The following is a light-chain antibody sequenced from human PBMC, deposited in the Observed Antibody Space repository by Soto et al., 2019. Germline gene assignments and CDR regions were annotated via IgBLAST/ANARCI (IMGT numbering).Light chain of an antibody. Sequence: DIQMTQSPSTLSASVGARVTITCRASQSISTWLAWYQQKPGTAPKLLIYKASTLESGVPSRFSGIRSGTEFTLTVSSLQPEDFANYYGQQYNDSFPYTFGQGTRLEIK. CDR1: QSISTW. CDR2: KAS. V-gene: IGKV1-5*03. J-gene: IGKJ5*01. CDR3: QQYNDSFPYT.